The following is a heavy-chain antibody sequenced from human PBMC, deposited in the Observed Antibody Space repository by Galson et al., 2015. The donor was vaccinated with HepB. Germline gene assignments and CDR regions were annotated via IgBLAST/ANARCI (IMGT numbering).Heavy chain of an antibody. J-gene: IGHJ4*02. CDR3: ARSLYGSGSYYDY. CDR1: GFTFSDYY. V-gene: IGHV3-11*03. D-gene: IGHD3-10*01. CDR2: ISSSSSYT. Sequence: SLRLSCAASGFTFSDYYMSWIRQAPGKGLEWVSYISSSSSYTNYADSVKGRFTISRDNAKNSLYLQMNSLRAEDTAVYYCARSLYGSGSYYDYWGQGTLVTVSS.